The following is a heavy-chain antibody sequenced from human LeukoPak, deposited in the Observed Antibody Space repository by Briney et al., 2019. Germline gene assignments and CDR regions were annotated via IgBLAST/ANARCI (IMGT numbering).Heavy chain of an antibody. CDR2: IYYSGST. CDR1: GGSISSYY. CDR3: ARHADGYNYYYYYYMDV. J-gene: IGHJ6*03. Sequence: SETLSLTCTVSGGSISSYYWSWIRQPPGKGLEWIGYIYYSGSTNYNPSLKSRVTISVDTSKNQFSLKLSSVTAADTAVYYCARHADGYNYYYYYYMDVWGKGTTVTISS. D-gene: IGHD5-24*01. V-gene: IGHV4-59*08.